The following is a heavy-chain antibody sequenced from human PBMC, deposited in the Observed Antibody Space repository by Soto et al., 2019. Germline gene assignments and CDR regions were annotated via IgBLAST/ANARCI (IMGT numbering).Heavy chain of an antibody. D-gene: IGHD3-10*01. CDR1: GFTFSSYA. J-gene: IGHJ4*02. CDR2: ISGSGGST. Sequence: PGGSLRLSCAASGFTFSSYAMSWVRQAPGKGLEWVSAISGSGGSTYYADSVKGRFTISRDNSKNTLYLQMNSLRAEDTAVYYCAKDQHGSGSYYPYFDYWGQGTLVTVSS. V-gene: IGHV3-23*01. CDR3: AKDQHGSGSYYPYFDY.